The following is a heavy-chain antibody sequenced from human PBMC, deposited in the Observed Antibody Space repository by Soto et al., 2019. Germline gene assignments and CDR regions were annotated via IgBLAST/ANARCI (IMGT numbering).Heavy chain of an antibody. Sequence: QVQLQESGPGLVKPSQTLSLTCTVSGGSISSGGYYWSWIRQHPGKGLEWIGYIYYSGSTYYNPSLTSRVXXSXDXXKNQFSLKLSSVTAADTAVYYCARVRGVWRGGLDYWGQGTLVTVSS. CDR1: GGSISSGGYY. D-gene: IGHD3-10*01. CDR3: ARVRGVWRGGLDY. J-gene: IGHJ4*02. V-gene: IGHV4-31*03. CDR2: IYYSGST.